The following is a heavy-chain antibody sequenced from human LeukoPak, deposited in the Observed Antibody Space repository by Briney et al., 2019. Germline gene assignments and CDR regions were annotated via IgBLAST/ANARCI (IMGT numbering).Heavy chain of an antibody. CDR1: GFTFSGSD. Sequence: GGSLNLSCAASGFTFSGSDMHWVRQASGKGLEWVGRIRTKSNSYATAYSASVKGRFTISRDDSKNTVYPQMISLKSEDTAVYYCSTFDNSGYYNGAFYAYWGRGILVTVSS. CDR2: IRTKSNSYAT. CDR3: STFDNSGYYNGAFYAY. D-gene: IGHD3-22*01. V-gene: IGHV3-73*01. J-gene: IGHJ4*02.